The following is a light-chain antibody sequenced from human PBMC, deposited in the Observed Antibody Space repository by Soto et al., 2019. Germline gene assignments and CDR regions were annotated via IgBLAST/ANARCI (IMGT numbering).Light chain of an antibody. CDR3: LQHNSYPIT. CDR1: QGINND. Sequence: DIQMTQSPSSLSASVGDRVTITCRASQGINNDLGWYQQKPGKAPKRLIYESTTLQGGVPSRFSGSGSGTEFTLTISSLQPEDFATYYCLQHNSYPITFGQGTRLEIK. V-gene: IGKV1-17*01. J-gene: IGKJ5*01. CDR2: EST.